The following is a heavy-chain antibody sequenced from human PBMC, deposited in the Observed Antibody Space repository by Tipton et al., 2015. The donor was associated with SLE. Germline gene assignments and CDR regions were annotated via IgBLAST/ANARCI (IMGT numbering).Heavy chain of an antibody. CDR3: ARETPITASAMAY. D-gene: IGHD2-2*01. CDR2: IKDDGSEK. Sequence: LRLSCLASGFTLSNYWMSWVRQAPGKGLEWVANIKDDGSEKNYVDSVEGRFTISRDNAKDSLYLQMNSLRAEDTAVYYCARETPITASAMAYWGQGTLVTVSS. J-gene: IGHJ4*02. CDR1: GFTLSNYW. V-gene: IGHV3-7*01.